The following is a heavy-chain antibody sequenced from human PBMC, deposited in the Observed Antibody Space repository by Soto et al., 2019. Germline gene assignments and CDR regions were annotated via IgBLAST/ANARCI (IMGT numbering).Heavy chain of an antibody. CDR3: ARERASRTYYESRGYSRSRLDP. D-gene: IGHD3-22*01. J-gene: IGHJ5*02. Sequence: SETLSLTCAVYGGALSGYYWSWIRQPPGKGLEWIGEINHTGSTNYNPSLKSRVTISLDMSKNQFSLKLSSATAADTAVYYCARERASRTYYESRGYSRSRLDPRGQGILVTVSS. V-gene: IGHV4-34*01. CDR2: INHTGST. CDR1: GGALSGYY.